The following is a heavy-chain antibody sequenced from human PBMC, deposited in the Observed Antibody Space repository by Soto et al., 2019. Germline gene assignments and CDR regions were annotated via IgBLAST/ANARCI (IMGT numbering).Heavy chain of an antibody. D-gene: IGHD3-22*01. CDR1: GFTFSSYS. J-gene: IGHJ1*01. CDR2: ISSSSTI. V-gene: IGHV3-48*01. CDR3: ARGAYYYDRSGLSY. Sequence: GGSLRLSCAASGFTFSSYSMNWVRQAPGKGLEWVSYISSSSTIYYADSVKGRFTISRDNAKNSLYLQMNSLRAEDTAVYYCARGAYYYDRSGLSYWGQGTLVTGSS.